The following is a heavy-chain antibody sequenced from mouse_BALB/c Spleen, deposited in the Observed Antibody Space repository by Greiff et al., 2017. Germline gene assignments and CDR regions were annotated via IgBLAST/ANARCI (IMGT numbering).Heavy chain of an antibody. V-gene: IGHV5-6-5*01. D-gene: IGHD2-14*01. CDR1: GFTFSSYA. CDR3: ARGDYRYDVYYAMDY. J-gene: IGHJ4*01. CDR2: ISSGGST. Sequence: EVKVVESGGGLVKPGGSLKLSCAASGFTFSSYAMSWVRQTPEKRLEWVASISSGGSTYYPDSVKGRFTIPRDNARNILYLQMSSLRSDDTAMYYCARGDYRYDVYYAMDYWGQGTSVTVSS.